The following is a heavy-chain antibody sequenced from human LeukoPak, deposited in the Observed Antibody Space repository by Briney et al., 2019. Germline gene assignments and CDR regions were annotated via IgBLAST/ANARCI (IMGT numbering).Heavy chain of an antibody. J-gene: IGHJ4*02. D-gene: IGHD2-15*01. CDR1: GGSISSYY. V-gene: IGHV4-59*01. CDR2: IYYSGST. Sequence: SETLSLTCTVSGGSISSYYWSWIRQPPGKGLEWIGYIYYSGSTNYNPSLKSRVTISVDTSKSQFSLKLSSVTAADTAVYYCARGYCSGGSCYFDYRGQGTLVTVSS. CDR3: ARGYCSGGSCYFDY.